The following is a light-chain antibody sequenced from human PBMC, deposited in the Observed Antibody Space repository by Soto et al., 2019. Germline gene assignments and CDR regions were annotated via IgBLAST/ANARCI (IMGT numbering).Light chain of an antibody. CDR2: QTS. Sequence: EIVLTQSPATLSSFPGDRVTLSCRASQYINTRLAWYQHRPGQAPRLLIYQTSLRAAGIPARFSASGSGTDCTLTISDVQPEDFALDYCHQRQSWPRTFGQGTKVDI. CDR3: HQRQSWPRT. CDR1: QYINTR. J-gene: IGKJ1*01. V-gene: IGKV3-11*01.